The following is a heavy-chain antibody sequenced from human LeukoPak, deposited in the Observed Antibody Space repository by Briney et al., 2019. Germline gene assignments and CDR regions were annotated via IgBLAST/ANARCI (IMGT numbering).Heavy chain of an antibody. CDR2: MGSSGSTI. J-gene: IGHJ6*04. V-gene: IGHV3-11*01. CDR1: GFIFSDYY. Sequence: GGSLRLSCTASGFIFSDYYMSWIRQAPGKGLEWPSYMGSSGSTIKYADYVKGRFTISRDNAKNSLYLQMNSLRAEDTAVYYCARETTARDVWGKGTTVTVSS. D-gene: IGHD4-11*01. CDR3: ARETTARDV.